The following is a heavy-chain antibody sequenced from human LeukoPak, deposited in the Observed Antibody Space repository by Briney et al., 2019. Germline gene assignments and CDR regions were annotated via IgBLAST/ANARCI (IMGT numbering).Heavy chain of an antibody. V-gene: IGHV3-23*01. CDR3: AKPLMVRGVIYAFDI. D-gene: IGHD3-10*01. Sequence: GGSLRLSCVASGFTFNNYAMHWVRQAPGKGLEWVSTINGNGAATYADSFKGRFLISRDDSKSTVYLRMNKLRVEDSGLYYCAKPLMVRGVIYAFDIWGQGTMVTVSS. J-gene: IGHJ3*02. CDR1: GFTFNNYA. CDR2: INGNGAAT.